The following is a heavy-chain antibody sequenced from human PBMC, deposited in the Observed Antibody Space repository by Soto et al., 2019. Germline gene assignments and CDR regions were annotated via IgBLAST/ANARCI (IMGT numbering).Heavy chain of an antibody. V-gene: IGHV3-20*04. CDR2: VNWNGGST. J-gene: IGHJ4*02. D-gene: IGHD1-26*01. CDR1: EFIFRDYY. CDR3: VRGASLNFDY. Sequence: PGGSLRISCGASEFIFRDYYMSWIRQAPGKGLEWVSGVNWNGGSTGYADSVKGRFTISRDNAKNSLYLQMNSLRAEDTAFYYCVRGASLNFDYWGQGTLVTVSS.